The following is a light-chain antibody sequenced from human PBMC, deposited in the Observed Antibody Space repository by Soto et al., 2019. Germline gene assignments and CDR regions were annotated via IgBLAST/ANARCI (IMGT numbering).Light chain of an antibody. J-gene: IGKJ1*01. Sequence: PGERATLSCRASQSVGSDLAWYQQKPGQAPRLLIFGASIRDTGIPDRFSGSGSGTDFTLTISRLEPEDFAVYYCQQYGSSPGTFGHGTKVDIK. CDR2: GAS. V-gene: IGKV3-20*01. CDR1: QSVGSD. CDR3: QQYGSSPGT.